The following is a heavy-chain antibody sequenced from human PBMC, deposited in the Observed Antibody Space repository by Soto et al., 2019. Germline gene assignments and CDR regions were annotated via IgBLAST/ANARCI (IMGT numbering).Heavy chain of an antibody. Sequence: SSETLSLTCTVSGGSISSGGYYWSWIRQHPGKGLEWIGYIYYSGSTYYNPSLKSRVTISVDTSKNQFSLKLSSVTAADTAVYYCSRDQCRVVVAATRFYWFDVWGQGTLVTVSS. CDR3: SRDQCRVVVAATRFYWFDV. CDR1: GGSISSGGYY. D-gene: IGHD2-15*01. V-gene: IGHV4-31*03. J-gene: IGHJ5*02. CDR2: IYYSGST.